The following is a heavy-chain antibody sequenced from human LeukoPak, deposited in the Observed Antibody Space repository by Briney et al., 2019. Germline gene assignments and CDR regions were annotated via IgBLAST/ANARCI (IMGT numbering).Heavy chain of an antibody. J-gene: IGHJ3*01. CDR3: ARWDAYYTGGIGYSGDFAFDF. CDR1: GFTFSIYW. CDR2: MKGDGSVK. V-gene: IGHV3-7*01. Sequence: PGGSLRLSCAAAGFTFSIYWMSWVRQAPGKGLEWVASMKGDGSVKHFLDSVEGRFTISRDNAKNSLHLQMNSLRAEDTAIYYCARWDAYYTGGIGYSGDFAFDFWGQETLVTVSS. D-gene: IGHD2-8*02.